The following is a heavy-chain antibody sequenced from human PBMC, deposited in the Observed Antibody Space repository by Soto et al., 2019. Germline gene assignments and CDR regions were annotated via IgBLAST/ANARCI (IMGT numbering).Heavy chain of an antibody. D-gene: IGHD3-22*01. V-gene: IGHV3-30-3*01. CDR1: GFTFSSYA. CDR2: ISYDGSNK. J-gene: IGHJ4*02. CDR3: AREGSTFYYDSSGYYQSLDY. Sequence: GGSLRLSCAASGFTFSSYAMHWVRQAPGKGLEWVAVISYDGSNKYYADSVKGRFTISRDNSKNTLYLQMNSLRAEDTAVYYCAREGSTFYYDSSGYYQSLDYWGQGTLVTVSS.